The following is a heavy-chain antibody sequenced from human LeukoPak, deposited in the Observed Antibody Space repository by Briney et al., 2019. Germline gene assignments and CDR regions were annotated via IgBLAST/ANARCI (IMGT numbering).Heavy chain of an antibody. V-gene: IGHV3-21*01. Sequence: GGSLRLSCAASGFIFSSYSMNWVRQAPGKGLEWVSSISSSSGYTYYADSVKGRFTISRDNAKKSLYLQMNSLRAEDTAVYYCATDLGHSYGCYFDYWGQGTLVTVSS. CDR3: ATDLGHSYGCYFDY. D-gene: IGHD5-18*01. J-gene: IGHJ4*02. CDR1: GFIFSSYS. CDR2: ISSSSGYT.